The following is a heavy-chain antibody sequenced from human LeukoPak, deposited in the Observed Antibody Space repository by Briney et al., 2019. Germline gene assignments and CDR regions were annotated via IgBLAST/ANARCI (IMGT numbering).Heavy chain of an antibody. CDR2: ISPSSGFI. CDR1: GFTFRSYG. CDR3: ASHLPVGPIDF. V-gene: IGHV3-21*06. Sequence: GGSLRLSCVASGFTFRSYGMNWVRQAPGKGLEWVSSISPSSGFIYYADSVKGRFTISRDNAKSSLYLQMNSLRAEDTAVYYCASHLPVGPIDFWGQGSLVTVSS. D-gene: IGHD1-26*01. J-gene: IGHJ4*02.